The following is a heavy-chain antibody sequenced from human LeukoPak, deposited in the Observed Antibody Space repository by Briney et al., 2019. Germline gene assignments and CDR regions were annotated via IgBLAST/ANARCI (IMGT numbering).Heavy chain of an antibody. CDR3: AREGPLVYAFDI. CDR2: IYYSGST. Sequence: PSETLSLTCTVSGDSISSGGYYWSWIRQHPGKGLEWIGYIYYSGSTYYNPSLKSRVTISVDTSKNQFSLKLSSVTAADTAVYYCAREGPLVYAFDIWGQGTMVTVSS. CDR1: GDSISSGGYY. V-gene: IGHV4-31*03. J-gene: IGHJ3*02.